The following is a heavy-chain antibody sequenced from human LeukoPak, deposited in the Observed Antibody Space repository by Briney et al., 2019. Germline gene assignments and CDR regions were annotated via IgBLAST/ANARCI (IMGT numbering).Heavy chain of an antibody. CDR2: ISTSAGST. CDR1: GFTFSSYA. V-gene: IGHV3-23*01. J-gene: IGHJ2*01. Sequence: PGGSLRLSCAASGFTFSSYALTWVRQAPGKGLEWVSYISTSAGSTFYADSVKGRFTISRDNSKSTLYLQMNGLRAEDTAVYYCAKDGPSVTGTGWYFDLWGRGTLVAVSS. D-gene: IGHD6-19*01. CDR3: AKDGPSVTGTGWYFDL.